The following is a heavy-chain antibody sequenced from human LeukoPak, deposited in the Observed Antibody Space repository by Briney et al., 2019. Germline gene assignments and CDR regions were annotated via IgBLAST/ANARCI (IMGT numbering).Heavy chain of an antibody. CDR1: GFTFSSYA. J-gene: IGHJ5*02. D-gene: IGHD4-11*01. CDR2: ISYDGSNK. V-gene: IGHV3-30-3*01. Sequence: GGSLRLSCAASGFTFSSYAMHWVRQAPGKGLEWVAVISYDGSNKYYADSVKGRFTISRDNSKNTLYLQMNSLRAEDTAVYYCARVALRPIDYSNPEFDPWGQGTLVTVSS. CDR3: ARVALRPIDYSNPEFDP.